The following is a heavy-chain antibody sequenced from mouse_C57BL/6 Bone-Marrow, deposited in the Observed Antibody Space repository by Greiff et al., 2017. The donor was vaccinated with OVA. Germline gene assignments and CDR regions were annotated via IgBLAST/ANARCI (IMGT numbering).Heavy chain of an antibody. D-gene: IGHD6-5*01. V-gene: IGHV1-7*01. CDR2: INPSSGYT. J-gene: IGHJ3*01. CDR1: GYTFTSYW. Sequence: QVQLQQSGAELAIPGASVKVSCKASGYTFTSYWMHWVKQRPGQGLEWIGYINPSSGYTKYNQKFKDKATLNADKSSSTAYMQLSSLTYEDSAVYYWARPYFPASYWGQGTLVTVSA. CDR3: ARPYFPASY.